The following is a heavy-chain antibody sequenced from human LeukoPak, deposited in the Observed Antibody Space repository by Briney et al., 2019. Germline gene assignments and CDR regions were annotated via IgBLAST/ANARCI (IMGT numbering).Heavy chain of an antibody. CDR1: GGSSSSSSYY. D-gene: IGHD3-10*01. CDR2: IYYSGST. J-gene: IGHJ4*02. CDR3: ARTSRRGSGSYYFDY. V-gene: IGHV4-39*01. Sequence: PSETLSLTCTVSGGSSSSSSYYWGWIRQPPGKGLGWIGSIYYSGSTYYNPSLKSRVTISVDTSKNQFSLKLSSVTAADTAVYYCARTSRRGSGSYYFDYWGQGTLVTVSS.